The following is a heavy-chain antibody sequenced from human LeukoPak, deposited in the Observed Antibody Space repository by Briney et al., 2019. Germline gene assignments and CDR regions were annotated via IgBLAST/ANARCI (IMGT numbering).Heavy chain of an antibody. J-gene: IGHJ6*03. CDR1: GFTFSSYE. D-gene: IGHD5-18*01. Sequence: GGSLRLSCAASGFTFSSYEMNWVRQAPGKGLEWVSYISSSGSTIYYADSVKGRFTISRDNAKNSLYLQMNSLRAEDTAVYYCARGPKIRGYSYGYYYYYYMDVWGKGTTVTVSS. V-gene: IGHV3-48*03. CDR2: ISSSGSTI. CDR3: ARGPKIRGYSYGYYYYYYMDV.